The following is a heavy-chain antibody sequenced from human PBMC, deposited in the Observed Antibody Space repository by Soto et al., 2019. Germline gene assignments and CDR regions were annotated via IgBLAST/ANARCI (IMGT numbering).Heavy chain of an antibody. Sequence: QLVQAGAEVKKPGSSVKVSCKASGGDFLSYTISWVRQAPGQGPEWMGTIIPILDVAKNAQKSQGRVAITADKATSTVYMELRSLRSDDTAVYYCAQMWFGELWHGMDVWGQGTTITVSS. CDR3: AQMWFGELWHGMDV. CDR1: GGDFLSYT. D-gene: IGHD3-10*01. CDR2: IIPILDVA. V-gene: IGHV1-69*02. J-gene: IGHJ6*02.